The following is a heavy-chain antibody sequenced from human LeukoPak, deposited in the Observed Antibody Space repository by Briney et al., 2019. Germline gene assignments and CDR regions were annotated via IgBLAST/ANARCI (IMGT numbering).Heavy chain of an antibody. D-gene: IGHD6-13*01. V-gene: IGHV1-24*01. Sequence: ASVKVSCKVSGYTLTELSMHWVRQAPGKGLEWMGGFDPEDGETIYAQKFQGRVTMTEDTSTDKAYMELSSLRSEDTAVYYCATDLLRSSSWYYFDYWGQGTLVTVSS. CDR1: GYTLTELS. J-gene: IGHJ4*02. CDR3: ATDLLRSSSWYYFDY. CDR2: FDPEDGET.